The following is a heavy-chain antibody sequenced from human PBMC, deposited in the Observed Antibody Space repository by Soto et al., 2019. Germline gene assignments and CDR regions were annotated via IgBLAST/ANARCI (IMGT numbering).Heavy chain of an antibody. J-gene: IGHJ2*01. CDR2: IYYSENT. CDR3: ARDRTTVNWYFDL. Sequence: QVQLQESGPALVKTSETLSLTCTVSGDSISTNYWSWLRQPPGKGLEWIGDIYYSENTNYSPSLKSRATISMETSKNQLSLKLTSVTAEDTAVYYCARDRTTVNWYFDLWGRGTLVTVSS. CDR1: GDSISTNY. V-gene: IGHV4-59*01. D-gene: IGHD3-16*02.